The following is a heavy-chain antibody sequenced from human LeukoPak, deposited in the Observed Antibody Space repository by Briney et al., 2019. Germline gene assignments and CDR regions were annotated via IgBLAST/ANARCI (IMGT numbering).Heavy chain of an antibody. CDR3: AKAWGRPLSSSRGKFDY. CDR2: ISGSGGST. J-gene: IGHJ4*02. CDR1: RFYFSTYD. Sequence: GGSLRLSCTASRFYFSTYDMNWVRQVPGKGLEWVSAISGSGGSTYYADSVKGRFTISRDNSKNTLYLQMNSLRAEDTAVYYCAKAWGRPLSSSRGKFDYWGQGTLVTVSS. D-gene: IGHD6-6*01. V-gene: IGHV3-23*01.